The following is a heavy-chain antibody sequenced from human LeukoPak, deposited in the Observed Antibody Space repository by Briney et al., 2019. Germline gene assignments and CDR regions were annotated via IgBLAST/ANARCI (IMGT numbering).Heavy chain of an antibody. Sequence: SETLSLTCVVSGDSVSSTNYYWGWIRQPPRKGLEWIGTTHYSGNTYYNPSLKSRVTISLDTSKNQFSLRLNSVTAADTAVYYCARRLFQLSRYAFDIWGQGTMVTVSS. CDR2: THYSGNT. V-gene: IGHV4-39*07. CDR1: GDSVSSTNYY. CDR3: ARRLFQLSRYAFDI. J-gene: IGHJ3*02. D-gene: IGHD1-1*01.